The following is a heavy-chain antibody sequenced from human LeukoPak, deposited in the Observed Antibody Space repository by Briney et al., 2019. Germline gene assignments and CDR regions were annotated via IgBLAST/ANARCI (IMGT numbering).Heavy chain of an antibody. CDR2: ISGSAGST. CDR1: GFTFSSYA. Sequence: PGGSLRLSCAASGFTFSSYAMSWVRQAPGKGLEWVSVISGSAGSTYYADSVRGRFTISRDNSKNTVYLQMNSLRAEDTAVYYCAKDTTPHYEIAEYFQHWGQGTLVTVSS. CDR3: AKDTTPHYEIAEYFQH. J-gene: IGHJ1*01. V-gene: IGHV3-23*01. D-gene: IGHD4-17*01.